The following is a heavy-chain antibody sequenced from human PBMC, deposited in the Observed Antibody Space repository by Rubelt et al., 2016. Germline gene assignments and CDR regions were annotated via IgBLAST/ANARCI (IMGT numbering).Heavy chain of an antibody. V-gene: IGHV1-3*01. CDR3: ARGLGLGYSSSWFNWFDP. CDR1: GYTFTSYA. J-gene: IGHJ5*02. CDR2: INDGSGNT. D-gene: IGHD6-13*01. Sequence: QVQLVQSGAEVKKPGASVKVSCKASGYTFTSYAMHWVRQAPGQRLEWMGWINDGSGNTKYAQKFQVRGTITRDTSASTAYMELSSLRSEDTAVYYCARGLGLGYSSSWFNWFDPWGQGTLVTVSS.